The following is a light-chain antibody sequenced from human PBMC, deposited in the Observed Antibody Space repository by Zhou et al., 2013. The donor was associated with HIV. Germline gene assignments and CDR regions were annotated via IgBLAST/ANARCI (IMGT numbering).Light chain of an antibody. Sequence: DIQMTQSPSSLSVSVGDRVTITCRASQSISSYLNWYQQKPGKAPKLLIYAASSLQSGVPSRFSGSGSGIDFTLTISSLQPEDFATYYCQQSYSTPRTFGQGTKLEIK. CDR1: QSISSY. J-gene: IGKJ2*01. CDR3: QQSYSTPRT. V-gene: IGKV1-39*01. CDR2: AAS.